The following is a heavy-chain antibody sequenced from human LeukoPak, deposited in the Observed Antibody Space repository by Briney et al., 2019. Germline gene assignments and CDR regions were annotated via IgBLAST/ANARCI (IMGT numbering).Heavy chain of an antibody. CDR2: IYSDGTT. CDR3: ARDKDA. J-gene: IGHJ5*02. V-gene: IGHV3-66*01. Sequence: GSLRLPCVVSGLTVSNNYMSWVRQAPGKGPEWVSVIYSDGTTRNADSVKGRFTISRDNSKNTVYLQMDSLRAEDTAVYYCARDKDAWGQGTLVTVSS. CDR1: GLTVSNNY.